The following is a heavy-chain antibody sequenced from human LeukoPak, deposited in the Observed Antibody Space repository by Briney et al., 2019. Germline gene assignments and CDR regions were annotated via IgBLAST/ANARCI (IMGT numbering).Heavy chain of an antibody. V-gene: IGHV3-7*03. CDR3: AKDSRWCSGGSCYSTPHDYFDY. D-gene: IGHD2-15*01. Sequence: GGSLRLSCAASGFTFSSYWMTWVRQAPGRGLEWVANIKQDGSKKNYVDSVRGRFTISRDNSKNTLYLQMNSLRAEDTAVYYCAKDSRWCSGGSCYSTPHDYFDYWGQGTLVTVSS. CDR2: IKQDGSKK. J-gene: IGHJ4*02. CDR1: GFTFSSYW.